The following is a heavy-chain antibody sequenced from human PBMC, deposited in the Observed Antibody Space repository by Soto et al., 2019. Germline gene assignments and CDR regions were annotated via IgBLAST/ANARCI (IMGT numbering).Heavy chain of an antibody. Sequence: ASVKVSCEASGYTFTGYYMHWVRQAPGQGLEWMGWINPNSGGTNYAQKFQGWVTMTRDTSISTAYMELSRLRSDDTAVYYCAITTSPMGRPFDYWGQGTLVTVSS. CDR2: INPNSGGT. V-gene: IGHV1-2*04. CDR3: AITTSPMGRPFDY. CDR1: GYTFTGYY. D-gene: IGHD3-10*01. J-gene: IGHJ4*02.